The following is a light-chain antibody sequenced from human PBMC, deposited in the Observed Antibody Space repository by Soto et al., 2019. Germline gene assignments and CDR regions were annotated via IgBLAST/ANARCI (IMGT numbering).Light chain of an antibody. V-gene: IGKV3-20*01. CDR1: QSVSSSY. CDR2: AAS. Sequence: EIVLTQSPGTLSLSPGERATLSCRASQSVSSSYVAWYQQKPGQAPRLLIYAASSRATAIPDRFSGSGSGTDFTLTISRLEPEDFAVYYCQQYGSSPFTFGPGTKVDIK. J-gene: IGKJ3*01. CDR3: QQYGSSPFT.